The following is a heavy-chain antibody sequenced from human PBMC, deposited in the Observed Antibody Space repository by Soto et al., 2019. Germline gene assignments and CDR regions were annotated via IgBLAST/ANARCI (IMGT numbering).Heavy chain of an antibody. CDR3: ARGDYYDSSGYYYDWFDP. CDR2: MNPNSGNT. CDR1: GYTFTSYD. Sequence: ASVKVSCKASGYTFTSYDINWVRQATGQGLEWMGWMNPNSGNTGYAQKFQGRVTMTRNTSISTAYMELSSLRSEDTAVYYCARGDYYDSSGYYYDWFDPWGPGPLVTVSS. V-gene: IGHV1-8*01. D-gene: IGHD3-22*01. J-gene: IGHJ5*02.